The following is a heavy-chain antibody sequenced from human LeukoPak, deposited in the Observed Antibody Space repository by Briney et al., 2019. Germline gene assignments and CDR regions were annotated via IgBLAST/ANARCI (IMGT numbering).Heavy chain of an antibody. J-gene: IGHJ4*02. CDR1: GFTFSSFA. V-gene: IGHV3-23*01. D-gene: IGHD5-12*01. CDR3: AKHIVATSADY. CDR2: ISGSDST. Sequence: RGSLRLSCAASGFTFSSFAMSWVRQAPGKGLEWVSAISGSDSTYYADSVKGRFTISRDNSKNTLYLQMNSLRAEDTAVYYCAKHIVATSADYWGQGTLVTVSS.